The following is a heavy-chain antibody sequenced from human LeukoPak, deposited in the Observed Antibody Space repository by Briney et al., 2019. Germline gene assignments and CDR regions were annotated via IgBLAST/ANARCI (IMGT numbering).Heavy chain of an antibody. CDR1: GFTFSSSW. CDR2: INQEGRDK. V-gene: IGHV3-7*01. CDR3: ARHTVATSL. D-gene: IGHD4-23*01. J-gene: IGHJ4*02. Sequence: GGSLRPSCAASGFTFSSSWMSWVRQAPGKGLEWVANINQEGRDKYYVDSVKGRFTISRDNGKNSLYLQMNSLRADDTAVYYCARHTVATSLWGQGALVTVSS.